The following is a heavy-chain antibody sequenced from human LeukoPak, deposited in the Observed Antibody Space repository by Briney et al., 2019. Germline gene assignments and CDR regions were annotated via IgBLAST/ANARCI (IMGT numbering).Heavy chain of an antibody. J-gene: IGHJ4*02. CDR1: GFTFSSYA. V-gene: IGHV3-23*01. Sequence: GGSLRLSCAASGFTFSSYAMTWVRQAPGKGLQWVSAVSGSGAHTYYADSVKGRLTISRDNFKNTLYLQMNSLRAEDTAVYYCAKTGSWGSSNYYFDYWGQGTLVTVSS. D-gene: IGHD2-15*01. CDR3: AKTGSWGSSNYYFDY. CDR2: VSGSGAHT.